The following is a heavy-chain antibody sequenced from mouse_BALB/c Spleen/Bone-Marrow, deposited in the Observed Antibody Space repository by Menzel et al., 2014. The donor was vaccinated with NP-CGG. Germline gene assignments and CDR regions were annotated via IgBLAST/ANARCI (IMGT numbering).Heavy chain of an antibody. Sequence: EVHLVESGGGLVQPGGSRKLSCAASGFTFSSLGMHWVRRAPEKGLEWVAYISSGSSTIYYADTVKGRFTISRDNPKNTLFLQMTSLRSEDTAIYYCARSGYYGSSPYYAMDYWGQGTSVTVSS. J-gene: IGHJ4*01. CDR1: GFTFSSLG. CDR2: ISSGSSTI. V-gene: IGHV5-17*02. D-gene: IGHD1-1*01. CDR3: ARSGYYGSSPYYAMDY.